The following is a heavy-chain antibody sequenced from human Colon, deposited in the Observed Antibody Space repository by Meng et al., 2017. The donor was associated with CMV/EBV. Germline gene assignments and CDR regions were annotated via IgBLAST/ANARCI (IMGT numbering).Heavy chain of an antibody. J-gene: IGHJ3*02. CDR1: GGSITSSF. Sequence: GSLRLSCTVSGGSITSSFWSWIRQPPGKGLEWIGYIYHSGTTNYNPSLKSRVTMSLDTSQNQFSLRLTSVTAADTAVYYCARVRRGYDPSAHDAFDIWGQGTMVTVSS. CDR3: ARVRRGYDPSAHDAFDI. D-gene: IGHD3-3*01. V-gene: IGHV4-59*01. CDR2: IYHSGTT.